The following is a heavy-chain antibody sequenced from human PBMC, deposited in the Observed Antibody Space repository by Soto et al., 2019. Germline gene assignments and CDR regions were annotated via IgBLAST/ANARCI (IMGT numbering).Heavy chain of an antibody. Sequence: SVKVSFKASGGTFSSYAISWVRQAPGQGLEWMGGIIPIFGTANYAQKFQGRVTITADKSTSTAYMELSSLRSEDTAVYYCARYYDNTANAFDIWGQGTMVTVSS. CDR2: IIPIFGTA. J-gene: IGHJ3*02. CDR3: ARYYDNTANAFDI. V-gene: IGHV1-69*06. CDR1: GGTFSSYA. D-gene: IGHD3-22*01.